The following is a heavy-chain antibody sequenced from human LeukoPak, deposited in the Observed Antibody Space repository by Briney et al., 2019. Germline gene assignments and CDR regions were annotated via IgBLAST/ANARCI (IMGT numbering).Heavy chain of an antibody. CDR1: RFTFSNAW. J-gene: IGHJ4*02. CDR3: AIDEPNYAPYDFDS. Sequence: PGGYLRRYCAAARFTFSNAWMDWVRQAPGLGREWVGRINREADGETTDYDAPVKGRFTISTNASNNMVCRQRNSQTIEDTAVYYCAIDEPNYAPYDFDSWGQGNLVTVSS. D-gene: IGHD4/OR15-4a*01. CDR2: INREADGETT. V-gene: IGHV3-15*01.